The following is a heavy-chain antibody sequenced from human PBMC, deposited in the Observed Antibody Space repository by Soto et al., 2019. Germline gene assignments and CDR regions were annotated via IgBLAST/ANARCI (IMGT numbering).Heavy chain of an antibody. CDR2: IYYSGST. CDR3: ASFDSGWYYFDY. V-gene: IGHV4-31*03. D-gene: IGHD6-19*01. Sequence: PSLTCTVSGGSISSCGYYWSWIRQHPGKGLEWIGYIYYSGSTYYNPSLKSRVTISVDTSKNQFSLKLSSVTAADTAVYYCASFDSGWYYFDYWGQGTLVTVSS. CDR1: GGSISSCGYY. J-gene: IGHJ4*02.